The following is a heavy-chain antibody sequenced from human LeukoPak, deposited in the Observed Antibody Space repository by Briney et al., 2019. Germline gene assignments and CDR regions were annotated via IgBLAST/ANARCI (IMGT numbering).Heavy chain of an antibody. V-gene: IGHV3-23*01. J-gene: IGHJ4*02. Sequence: GGSLRLSCAASGFTFSNYALSWVRQAPGKGLEWVSTIGGSGSKTFYADSVKGRFIISRDNSKNTVYLQMNTLGAGDTAVYSCPKFPGVYRSGWDGNYWGQETQGIVSS. CDR2: IGGSGSKT. CDR1: GFTFSNYA. D-gene: IGHD6-19*01. CDR3: PKFPGVYRSGWDGNY.